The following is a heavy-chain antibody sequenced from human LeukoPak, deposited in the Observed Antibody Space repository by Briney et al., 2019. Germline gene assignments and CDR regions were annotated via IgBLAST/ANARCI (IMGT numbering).Heavy chain of an antibody. CDR2: ISSSSSYI. J-gene: IGHJ4*02. CDR1: GFTLSTYS. CDR3: AREIRYYYGSGSYLQFGY. Sequence: GGSLRLSCAASGFTLSTYSMNWVRQAPGKGLEWVSSISSSSSYIYYADSLKGRFTISRDNAKNSLYLQMNSLRAEDTAVYYCAREIRYYYGSGSYLQFGYWGQGTLVTVSS. V-gene: IGHV3-21*01. D-gene: IGHD3-10*01.